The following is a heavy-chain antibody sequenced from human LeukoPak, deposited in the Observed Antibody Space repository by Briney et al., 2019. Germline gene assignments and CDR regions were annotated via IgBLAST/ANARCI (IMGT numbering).Heavy chain of an antibody. V-gene: IGHV1-2*02. CDR2: FNPNNGGT. D-gene: IGHD3-10*01. J-gene: IGHJ5*02. CDR3: AGTMVRGFDP. Sequence: ASVKVSCKASGYTFTGYYMHWVRQAPGRGLEWMGWFNPNNGGTNYAQKFQDRVTMTRDTSISTAYMELSGLRSDDTAVYYCAGTMVRGFDPWGQGTLVTVSS. CDR1: GYTFTGYY.